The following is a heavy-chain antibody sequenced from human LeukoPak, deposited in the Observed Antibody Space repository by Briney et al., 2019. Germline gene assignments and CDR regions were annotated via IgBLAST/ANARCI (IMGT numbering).Heavy chain of an antibody. J-gene: IGHJ6*03. CDR2: ISYDGSNK. V-gene: IGHV3-30*04. Sequence: QPGGSLRLSCAASGFTFSSYAMHWVRQAPGKGLEWVAVISYDGSNKYYADSVKGRFTISRDNSKNTLYLQMNSLRAEDTAVYYCAKDGEPYIVLMVYARAYYYYMDVWGKGTTVTVSS. CDR1: GFTFSSYA. CDR3: AKDGEPYIVLMVYARAYYYYMDV. D-gene: IGHD2-8*01.